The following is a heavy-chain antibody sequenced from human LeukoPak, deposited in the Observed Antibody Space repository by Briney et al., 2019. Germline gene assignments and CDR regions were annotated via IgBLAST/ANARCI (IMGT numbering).Heavy chain of an antibody. CDR3: ASSYGGNSY. CDR2: MYYSGST. CDR1: GGSISSGDYY. V-gene: IGHV4-30-4*01. D-gene: IGHD4-23*01. Sequence: SETLSLTCTVSGGSISSGDYYWSWIRQPPGKGLEWIAYMYYSGSTYYNPSLKSRVTMSADTSKNQLSLKLSSVTAADTAVYYCASSYGGNSYWGQGTLVTVSS. J-gene: IGHJ4*02.